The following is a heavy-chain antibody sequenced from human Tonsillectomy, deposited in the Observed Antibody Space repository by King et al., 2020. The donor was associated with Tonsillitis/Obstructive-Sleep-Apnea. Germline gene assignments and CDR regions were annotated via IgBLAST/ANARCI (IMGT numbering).Heavy chain of an antibody. V-gene: IGHV3-33*01. CDR2: IWYDGSNK. D-gene: IGHD3-3*01. Sequence: QLVQSGGGVVQPGRSLRLSCAASGFTFSSYGMHWVRQAPGKGLEWGAVIWYDGSNKYYADSLKGRFTISRDNSKNTLYLQMNSLRAEDTAVYYCARDQGVLRFLEWSFDYWGQGTLVTVSS. CDR1: GFTFSSYG. CDR3: ARDQGVLRFLEWSFDY. J-gene: IGHJ4*02.